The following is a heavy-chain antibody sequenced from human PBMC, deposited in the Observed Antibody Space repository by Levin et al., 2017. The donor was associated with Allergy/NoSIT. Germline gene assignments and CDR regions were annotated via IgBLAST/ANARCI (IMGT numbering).Heavy chain of an antibody. Sequence: SVKVSCKASGGTFSSYAISWVRQAPGQGLEWMGGIIPIFGTANYAQKFQGRVTITADESTSTAYMELSSLRSEDTAVYYCARVRQQLVHGSAFDIWGQGTMVTVSS. J-gene: IGHJ3*02. V-gene: IGHV1-69*13. CDR3: ARVRQQLVHGSAFDI. D-gene: IGHD6-13*01. CDR1: GGTFSSYA. CDR2: IIPIFGTA.